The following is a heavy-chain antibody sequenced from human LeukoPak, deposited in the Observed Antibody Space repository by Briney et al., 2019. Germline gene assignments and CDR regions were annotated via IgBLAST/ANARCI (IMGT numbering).Heavy chain of an antibody. Sequence: PSETLSLTCTASGGSIITYSWSWIRQPPGKGLEWIGCIYYSGNTNYNPSLKSRVTISVDTSKNQLSLKLSPVTAADTAVYYCARAGSGYSLYDYWGQGTLVTVSS. CDR1: GGSIITYS. CDR3: ARAGSGYSLYDY. V-gene: IGHV4-59*01. CDR2: IYYSGNT. J-gene: IGHJ4*02. D-gene: IGHD3-22*01.